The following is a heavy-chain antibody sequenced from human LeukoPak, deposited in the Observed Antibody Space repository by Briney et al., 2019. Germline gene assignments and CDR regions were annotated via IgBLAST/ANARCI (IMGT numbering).Heavy chain of an antibody. CDR2: IRSKAYRGTA. J-gene: IGHJ6*02. D-gene: IGHD3-3*01. CDR3: SRRPIDLWLYDGMDV. CDR1: GFTFGDHA. V-gene: IGHV3-49*04. Sequence: PGWSLRLSCTASGFTFGDHAMSWVRQAPGKGLEWVGFIRSKAYRGTAEYGASVKGRFTISRDDSKSVAYLQMNSLKTEDTGVYYCSRRPIDLWLYDGMDVWGRGTTVIVSS.